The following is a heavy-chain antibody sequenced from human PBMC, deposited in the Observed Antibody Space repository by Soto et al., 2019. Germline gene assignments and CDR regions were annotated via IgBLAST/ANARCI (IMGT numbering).Heavy chain of an antibody. D-gene: IGHD5-12*01. J-gene: IGHJ4*02. Sequence: GGSLRLSCAASGFTFSSYSMNWVRQAPGKGLEWVSSISSSSSYIYYADSVKGRFTISRDNAKNSLYLQMNSLRAEDTAVYYCARDSTNRIWWLAEGKSFGYWGQGTLVTVSS. V-gene: IGHV3-21*01. CDR2: ISSSSSYI. CDR1: GFTFSSYS. CDR3: ARDSTNRIWWLAEGKSFGY.